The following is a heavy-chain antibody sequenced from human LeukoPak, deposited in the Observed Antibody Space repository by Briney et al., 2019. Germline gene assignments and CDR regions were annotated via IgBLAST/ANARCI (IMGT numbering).Heavy chain of an antibody. J-gene: IGHJ6*03. D-gene: IGHD3-10*01. CDR2: IYHSGNT. CDR3: ARRVGRWFGERAYYYNYMDV. CDR1: GYSISSSYY. Sequence: SETLSLTCSVSGYSISSSYYWGWIRQPPGKGLEWIGSIYHSGNTYYNPSLKSRVTISVDTSKNQFSLKLSSVTAADTAVYYCARRVGRWFGERAYYYNYMDVWGKGTTVTISS. V-gene: IGHV4-38-2*02.